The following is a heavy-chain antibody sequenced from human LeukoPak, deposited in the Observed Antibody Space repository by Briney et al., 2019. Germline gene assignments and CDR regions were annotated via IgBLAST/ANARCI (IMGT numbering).Heavy chain of an antibody. D-gene: IGHD6-13*01. V-gene: IGHV4-30-4*01. CDR3: ASTIAAADLRLLDY. J-gene: IGHJ4*02. CDR2: VYYSGST. Sequence: SETLSLTRTVSGGSISSGDYYWSWIRQPPGKGLEWIGYVYYSGSTYYNPSLKSRVTISVDTSKSQFSLKLSSVTAADTAVYYCASTIAAADLRLLDYWGQGTLVTVSS. CDR1: GGSISSGDYY.